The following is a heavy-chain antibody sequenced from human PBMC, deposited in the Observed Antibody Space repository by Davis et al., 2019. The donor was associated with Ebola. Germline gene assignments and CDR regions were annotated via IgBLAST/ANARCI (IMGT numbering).Heavy chain of an antibody. J-gene: IGHJ4*02. Sequence: GESLKISCAASGFTFSSYAMSWVRQAPGKGLEWVSAISGGGDSTYYADSVKGRFTISRDDSKKTLFLQMNSLRAEDTAVYYCAKDRDSSGYYGYYFDYWGQGTLVTVSS. CDR3: AKDRDSSGYYGYYFDY. V-gene: IGHV3-23*01. D-gene: IGHD3-22*01. CDR2: ISGGGDST. CDR1: GFTFSSYA.